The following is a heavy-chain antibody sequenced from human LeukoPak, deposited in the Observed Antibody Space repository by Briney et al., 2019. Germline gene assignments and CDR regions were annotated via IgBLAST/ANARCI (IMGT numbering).Heavy chain of an antibody. D-gene: IGHD6-13*01. CDR1: GYILNTNG. CDR2: ISAYSGVT. J-gene: IGHJ4*02. CDR3: ARGGLSTRWGLDY. V-gene: IGHV1-18*01. Sequence: VASVKVSCKASGYILNTNGINWVRQAPGQGLEWVAYISAYSGVTNSAQKFRDRVTMTTDTSTRTAYMEPRSLTSDDSAVYYCARGGLSTRWGLDYWGQGTLVTVSS.